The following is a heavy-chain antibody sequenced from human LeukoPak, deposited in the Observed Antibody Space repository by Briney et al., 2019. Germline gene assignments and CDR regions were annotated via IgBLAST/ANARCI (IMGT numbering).Heavy chain of an antibody. V-gene: IGHV3-49*03. Sequence: GGSLRLSCTASGFTFGDYATSCFRQAPGKGLEWVGFMRGKNYGGTTEYAASVKDRFTISRDDSKSIAYLQMNSPKTEDTAVYYCTRVPIRTVTMIVVIRGHDAFDIWGQGTTVTVSS. J-gene: IGHJ3*02. CDR2: MRGKNYGGTT. CDR3: TRVPIRTVTMIVVIRGHDAFDI. CDR1: GFTFGDYA. D-gene: IGHD3-22*01.